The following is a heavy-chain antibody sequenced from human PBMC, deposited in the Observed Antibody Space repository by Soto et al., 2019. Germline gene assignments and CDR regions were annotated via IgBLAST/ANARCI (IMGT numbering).Heavy chain of an antibody. D-gene: IGHD3-22*01. CDR2: ISSSRAYV. CDR1: GFTFGSYS. V-gene: IGHV3-21*01. CDR3: ARKTGSYDSRASDNGLADAFDI. J-gene: IGHJ3*02. Sequence: EVQLVESGGGLVRPGGSLRLSCAASGFTFGSYSMNWVRQAPGKGLEWVSNISSSRAYVYYADSLKGRFTVSRDNAKNALYLQMISLRAEDTAVYYCARKTGSYDSRASDNGLADAFDIWGQGTMVTVSS.